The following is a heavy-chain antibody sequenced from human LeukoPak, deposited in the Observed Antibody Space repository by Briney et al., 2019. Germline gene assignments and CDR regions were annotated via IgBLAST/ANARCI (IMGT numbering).Heavy chain of an antibody. CDR2: IYYSGST. CDR3: ARGRRLPDYYDSSGYHIEAFDI. V-gene: IGHV4-59*01. J-gene: IGHJ3*02. Sequence: SETLSLTCTVSGGSISSYYWSWIRQPPGKGLEWIGYIYYSGSTNYNPSLKSRVTISVDTSKNQFSLKLSSVTAADTAVYYCARGRRLPDYYDSSGYHIEAFDIWAKGQWSPSLQ. D-gene: IGHD3-22*01. CDR1: GGSISSYY.